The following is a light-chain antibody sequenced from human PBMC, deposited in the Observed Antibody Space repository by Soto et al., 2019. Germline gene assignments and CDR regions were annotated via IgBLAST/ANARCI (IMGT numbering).Light chain of an antibody. CDR1: HSISSW. CDR3: QQYNSYWT. CDR2: DAS. J-gene: IGKJ1*01. V-gene: IGKV1-5*01. Sequence: GDRVTITCRASHSISSWLAWYQQKPGKAPKLLIYDASSLESGVPSRFSGSGSGTEFTLTISSLQPDDFATYYCQQYNSYWTFGPGTKVDI.